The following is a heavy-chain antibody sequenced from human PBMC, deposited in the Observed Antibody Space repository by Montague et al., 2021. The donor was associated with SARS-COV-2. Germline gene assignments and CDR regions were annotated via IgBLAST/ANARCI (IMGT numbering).Heavy chain of an antibody. CDR3: ASARSRQQVANY. V-gene: IGHV4-61*09. CDR2: IYTSGST. J-gene: IGHJ4*02. CDR1: GGSISSGGYY. Sequence: TLSLTCTVSGGSISSGGYYWSWIRQPAGKGLEWIGHIYTSGSTNYNPSLKSRVTISVDTSKNQFSLKLSSVTAADTAVYYCASARSRQQVANYWGQGTLVTVSS. D-gene: IGHD6-13*01.